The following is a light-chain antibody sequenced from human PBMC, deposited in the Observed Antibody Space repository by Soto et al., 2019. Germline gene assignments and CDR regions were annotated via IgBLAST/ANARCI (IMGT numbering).Light chain of an antibody. CDR3: QQYSNWPAWT. J-gene: IGKJ1*01. CDR2: GAS. Sequence: ELMMTQSPATLSVSPGERATLSCRASQSVGSSLAWYQQKPGQAPRLLIYGASTRATGVPARFSASGSGTEFTLTISGLQSEDFAVYYCQQYSNWPAWTFGQGTKVEIK. V-gene: IGKV3-15*01. CDR1: QSVGSS.